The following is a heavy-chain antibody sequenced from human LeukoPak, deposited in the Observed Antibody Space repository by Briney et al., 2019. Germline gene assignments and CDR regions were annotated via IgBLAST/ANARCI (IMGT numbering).Heavy chain of an antibody. CDR3: ARGRGGYYDSSGYSKPYYFDY. D-gene: IGHD3-22*01. CDR2: IYSGGST. V-gene: IGHV3-53*01. J-gene: IGHJ4*02. Sequence: PGGSLRLSCVASGFTVSSYYVSWVRQAPGKGLEWVSVIYSGGSTYYADSVEGRFTVSRDNSKNTLYLEMRSLRAEDTAVYYCARGRGGYYDSSGYSKPYYFDYWGQGTLVTVSS. CDR1: GFTVSSYY.